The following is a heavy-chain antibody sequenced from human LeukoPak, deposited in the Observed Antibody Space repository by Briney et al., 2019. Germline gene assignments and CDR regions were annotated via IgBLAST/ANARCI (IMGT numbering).Heavy chain of an antibody. Sequence: GASVKVSCKASGYTFTIYAMHWVRQAPGQRLEWMGWINAGNGNTKYSQNFQGRVTITRDTSASTAYMELNSLTSEDTAVYYCARVSDDSGWNFDYWGQGTLVTVSS. CDR1: GYTFTIYA. CDR2: INAGNGNT. D-gene: IGHD6-19*01. V-gene: IGHV1-3*01. CDR3: ARVSDDSGWNFDY. J-gene: IGHJ4*02.